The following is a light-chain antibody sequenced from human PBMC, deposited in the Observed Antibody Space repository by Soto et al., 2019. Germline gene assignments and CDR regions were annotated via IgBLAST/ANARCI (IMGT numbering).Light chain of an antibody. V-gene: IGLV2-11*01. Sequence: QSLLTQPRSVSGSPGQSVTISCTATGSDVGDSSHVSWYQLHPGKAPKLMIYEVNNRPSGVPDRFSGSKSGSTASLTISGLQAEDEAEYYCCLSPGSLTWLFGGGTKVAV. CDR2: EVN. J-gene: IGLJ3*02. CDR1: GSDVGDSSH. CDR3: CLSPGSLTWL.